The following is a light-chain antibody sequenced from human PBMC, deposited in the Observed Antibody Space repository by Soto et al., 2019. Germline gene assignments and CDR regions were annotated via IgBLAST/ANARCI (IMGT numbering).Light chain of an antibody. CDR1: QSVSSSY. CDR3: QQYGTSPRIT. V-gene: IGKV3-20*01. Sequence: DIVLTQSPGTLSLSPGERATLSCRASQSVSSSYLAWYQQKPGQAPRLLLYGASSRATGIPDRFSGSGSGTDFTLTISRLEPEDFAVYYCQQYGTSPRITFGQGTRLEIK. CDR2: GAS. J-gene: IGKJ5*01.